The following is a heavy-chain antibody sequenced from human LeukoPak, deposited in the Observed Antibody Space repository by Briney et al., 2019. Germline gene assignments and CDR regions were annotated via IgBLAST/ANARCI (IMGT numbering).Heavy chain of an antibody. J-gene: IGHJ3*01. V-gene: IGHV4-4*08. CDR1: GFTFSSYG. Sequence: GSLRLSCAASGFTFSSYGMSWVRQAPGKGLEWIGYVYSNGNTEYKPSLKSRVTISADTSKNQFSLKLTSVTAADTAIYYCARRNDFDVWGQGTMVTVSS. CDR3: ARRNDFDV. CDR2: VYSNGNT.